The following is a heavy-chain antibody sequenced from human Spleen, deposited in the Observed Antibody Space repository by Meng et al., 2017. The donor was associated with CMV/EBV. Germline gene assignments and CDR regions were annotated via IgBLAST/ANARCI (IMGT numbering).Heavy chain of an antibody. CDR3: ALYRSGYYGLGY. Sequence: SWSACGGTFRSYAISWVRQAAGQGVEWVGGIIHIFGTAKDAQKYQGRVTITTDDSKSTAYIELSSLRSEDTAVYYCALYRSGYYGLGYWGQGTLVTVSS. V-gene: IGHV1-69*05. CDR1: GGTFRSYA. CDR2: IIHIFGTA. D-gene: IGHD3-3*01. J-gene: IGHJ4*02.